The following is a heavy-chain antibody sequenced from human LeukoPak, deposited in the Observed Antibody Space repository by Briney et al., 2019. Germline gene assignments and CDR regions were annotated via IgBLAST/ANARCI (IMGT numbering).Heavy chain of an antibody. CDR1: GGSFSGYY. V-gene: IGHV4-34*01. CDR3: ARVRYGGSYYGY. Sequence: SETLSLTCAVYGGSFSGYYWSWIRQPPGKGLEWIGEINHSGSTNYNPSLKSRVTISVDTSKNQFSLKLSSVTAADTAVYYCARVRYGGSYYGYWGQGTLVTVSS. D-gene: IGHD1-26*01. CDR2: INHSGST. J-gene: IGHJ4*02.